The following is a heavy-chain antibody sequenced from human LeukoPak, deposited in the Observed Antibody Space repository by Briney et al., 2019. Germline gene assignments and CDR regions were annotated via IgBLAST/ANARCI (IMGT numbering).Heavy chain of an antibody. Sequence: PSETLSLTCTVSGYSISSGYYWGWIRQPAGKGLEWIGHIYASGYTNYNPSLKSRVTISADTSKKQFSLKLTSVTAADTAVYYCARGGIPGSVEWFDPWGQGTLVTVSS. J-gene: IGHJ5*02. CDR1: GYSISSGYY. CDR2: IYASGYT. D-gene: IGHD3-16*01. CDR3: ARGGIPGSVEWFDP. V-gene: IGHV4-61*09.